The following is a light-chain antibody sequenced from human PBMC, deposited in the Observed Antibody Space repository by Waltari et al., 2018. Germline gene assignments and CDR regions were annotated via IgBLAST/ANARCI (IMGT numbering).Light chain of an antibody. CDR3: SSYAGSNVVV. V-gene: IGLV2-8*01. CDR2: EVS. J-gene: IGLJ2*01. CDR1: SSDVGGYNY. Sequence: QSALTQPPSASGSPGQSVTISCTGTSSDVGGYNYGSWYQQHPGKAPKLMIYEVSKRPAGVPDRFSGSKSGNTASLTVSGLQAEDEADYYCSSYAGSNVVVFGGGTQLTVL.